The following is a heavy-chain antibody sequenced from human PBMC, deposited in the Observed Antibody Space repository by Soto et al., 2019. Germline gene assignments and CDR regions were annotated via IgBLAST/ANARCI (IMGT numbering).Heavy chain of an antibody. J-gene: IGHJ6*02. CDR3: AREYCSSTSCYKYYYGMDV. CDR1: GGTFSSYA. D-gene: IGHD2-2*02. CDR2: IIPIFGTA. Sequence: SVKVSCKASGGTFSSYAISWVRQAPGQGLEWMGGIIPIFGTANYAQKFQGRVTITADKSTSTAYMELSSLRSEDTAVYYCAREYCSSTSCYKYYYGMDVWGQGTTVTAP. V-gene: IGHV1-69*06.